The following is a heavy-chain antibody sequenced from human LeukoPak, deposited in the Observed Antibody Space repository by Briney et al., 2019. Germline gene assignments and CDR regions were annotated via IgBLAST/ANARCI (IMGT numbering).Heavy chain of an antibody. Sequence: PGGSLRLSCAASGSTFEDYGMSWVRQAPGKGLEWVPGINWNGGSTGYADSVKGRFTISRDNAKNSLYLQMNSLRAEDTALYYCARVKGIWFGEFDYWGQGTLVTVSS. CDR1: GSTFEDYG. J-gene: IGHJ4*02. V-gene: IGHV3-20*04. CDR2: INWNGGST. D-gene: IGHD3-10*01. CDR3: ARVKGIWFGEFDY.